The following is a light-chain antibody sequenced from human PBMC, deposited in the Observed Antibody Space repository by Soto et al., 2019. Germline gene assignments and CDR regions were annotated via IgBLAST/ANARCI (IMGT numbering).Light chain of an antibody. Sequence: EIVLTQSPGTLSLSPGERATLSCRASQSVSSSYLAWYQQKPGQAPRPLIYGASSRAIGIPDRFSGSGSGTDLTLTISRLEPEDFAGYYFQQYGSSPWTFGQGTKVEIK. CDR3: QQYGSSPWT. CDR1: QSVSSSY. V-gene: IGKV3-20*01. CDR2: GAS. J-gene: IGKJ1*01.